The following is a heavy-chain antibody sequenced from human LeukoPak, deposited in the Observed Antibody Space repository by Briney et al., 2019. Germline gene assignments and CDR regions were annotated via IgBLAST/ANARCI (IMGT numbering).Heavy chain of an antibody. V-gene: IGHV3-7*01. CDR3: ARQTMILVVERKLVFDP. D-gene: IGHD3-22*01. J-gene: IGHJ5*02. CDR2: IKQDGREK. Sequence: GGSLRLSCAASGFTFSRYWMSWVRQAPGKGLEWVANIKQDGREKYYVDSVKGRFTISRDNAKNSLYLQMNSLRGDDTAVYYCARQTMILVVERKLVFDPWGEGTLVTVSS. CDR1: GFTFSRYW.